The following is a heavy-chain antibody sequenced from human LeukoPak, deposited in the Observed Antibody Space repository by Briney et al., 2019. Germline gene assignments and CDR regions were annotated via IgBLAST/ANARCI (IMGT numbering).Heavy chain of an antibody. V-gene: IGHV4-38-2*02. J-gene: IGHJ4*02. D-gene: IGHD6-19*01. Sequence: SETLSLTCAVSGYSISSGYYWGWIRQPPGKGLEWIGSIYHSGSTYYNPSLKSRVTISVDTSKNQFSLKLSSVTAADTAVYYCARDRAGKGYFDYWGRGTLVTVSS. CDR3: ARDRAGKGYFDY. CDR1: GYSISSGYY. CDR2: IYHSGST.